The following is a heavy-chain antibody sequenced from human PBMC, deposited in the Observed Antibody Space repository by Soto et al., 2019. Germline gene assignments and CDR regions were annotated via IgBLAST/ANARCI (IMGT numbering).Heavy chain of an antibody. CDR3: ARSLYDFWSAYYRTSFDN. D-gene: IGHD3-3*01. J-gene: IGHJ4*01. CDR1: GYTFTSYW. CDR2: IYPGNSYT. V-gene: IGHV5-51*01. Sequence: PGESLKISCKGSGYTFTSYWIGWLRQMPGKGLEWMGIIYPGNSYTRYSPSFQGQVTISADKSISTAYLQWSSLKASDTAMYFCARSLYDFWSAYYRTSFDNWGHGTLVTVSS.